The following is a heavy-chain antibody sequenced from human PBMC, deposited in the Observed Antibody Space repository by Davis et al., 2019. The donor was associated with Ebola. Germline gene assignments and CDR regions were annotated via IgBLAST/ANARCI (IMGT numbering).Heavy chain of an antibody. J-gene: IGHJ6*02. CDR1: GFTFSSNS. CDR3: ASEGFYFYGMYV. D-gene: IGHD2/OR15-2a*01. Sequence: GESLKLSCAASGFTFSSNSMNWVRQAPGKGLELVSLISSISNYIYYADSVRGRFTISRNNSKNLLLLEMSSLRAEDTAVYYCASEGFYFYGMYVWVQWTTVTVSS. V-gene: IGHV3-21*01. CDR2: ISSISNYI.